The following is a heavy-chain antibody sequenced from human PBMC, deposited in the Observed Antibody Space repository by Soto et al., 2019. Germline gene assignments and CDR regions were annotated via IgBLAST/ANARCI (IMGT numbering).Heavy chain of an antibody. V-gene: IGHV4-30-4*01. D-gene: IGHD2-15*01. CDR3: ARDTGCSGGSCQSFDY. Sequence: PSETLSLTCTVSGGSITSGDNYWSWIRQPPGKGLEWIGYIYYSGHTYYNPPLKSRVTISVDTSKNQFSLKLSSVTAADTAVYYCARDTGCSGGSCQSFDYWGQGTLVTVSS. CDR1: GGSITSGDNY. CDR2: IYYSGHT. J-gene: IGHJ4*02.